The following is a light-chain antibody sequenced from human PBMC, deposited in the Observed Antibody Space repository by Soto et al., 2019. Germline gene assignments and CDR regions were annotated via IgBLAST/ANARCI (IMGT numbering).Light chain of an antibody. J-gene: IGLJ1*01. V-gene: IGLV2-14*01. CDR2: EVS. Sequence: QSALPQPASVSGFPGQSITISCTGTSSDVGGYNYVSWYQQHPGKAPKLMIYEVSNRPSGVSNRFSGSKSGNTASLTISGLQAEDEADYYCSSYTSSSTLDVFGTGTKLTVL. CDR1: SSDVGGYNY. CDR3: SSYTSSSTLDV.